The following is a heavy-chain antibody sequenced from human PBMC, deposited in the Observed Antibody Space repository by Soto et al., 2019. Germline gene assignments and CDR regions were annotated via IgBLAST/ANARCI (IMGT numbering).Heavy chain of an antibody. J-gene: IGHJ6*01. Sequence: EVQLVESGGGLVKPGGSLRLSCAASGFTFSSYSMNWVRQAPGKGLEWVSAISSSSSYIYYADSVKGRFTISRDNAKNSLYLQMNSVRAEDTAVYYWAGLNARYYYGMDVWGQGTTVTVSS. CDR2: ISSSSSYI. CDR3: AGLNARYYYGMDV. CDR1: GFTFSSYS. V-gene: IGHV3-21*01.